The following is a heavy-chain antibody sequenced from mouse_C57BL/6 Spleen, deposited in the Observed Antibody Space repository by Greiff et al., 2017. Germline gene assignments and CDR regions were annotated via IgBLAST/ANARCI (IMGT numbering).Heavy chain of an antibody. CDR3: ARTNWGLYYYAMDY. CDR1: GFTFSDYG. Sequence: EVMLVESGGGLVKPGGSLKLSCAASGFTFSDYGMHWVRQAPEKGLEWVAYISSGSSTIYYADTVKGRFTISRDNAKNTLFLQMTSLRSEDTAMYYCARTNWGLYYYAMDYWGQGTSVTVSS. D-gene: IGHD4-1*01. V-gene: IGHV5-17*01. J-gene: IGHJ4*01. CDR2: ISSGSSTI.